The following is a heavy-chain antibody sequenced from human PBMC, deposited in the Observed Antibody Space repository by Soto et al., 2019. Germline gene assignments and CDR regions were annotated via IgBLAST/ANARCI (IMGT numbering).Heavy chain of an antibody. CDR2: ISYDGSNK. Sequence: GGSLRLSCAASGFTFSSYGMHWVRQAPGKGLEWVAVISYDGSNKYYADSVKGRFTISRDNSKNTLYLQMNSLRAEDTAVYYCAKDGGSSSAFDYWGQGTLVTAPQ. J-gene: IGHJ4*02. CDR3: AKDGGSSSAFDY. V-gene: IGHV3-30*18. CDR1: GFTFSSYG. D-gene: IGHD2-15*01.